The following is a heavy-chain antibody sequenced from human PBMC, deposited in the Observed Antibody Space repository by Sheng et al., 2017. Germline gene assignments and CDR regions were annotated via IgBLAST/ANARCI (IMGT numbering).Heavy chain of an antibody. CDR3: ARDRLDCSGGSCSDAFDI. V-gene: IGHV3-48*01. CDR1: GFTFSSYS. D-gene: IGHD2-15*01. J-gene: IGHJ3*02. CDR2: ISSSSSTI. Sequence: EVQLVESGGGLVQPGGSLRLSCAASGFTFSSYSMNWVRQAPGKGLEWVSYISSSSSTIYYADSVKGRFTISRDNAKNSLYLQMNSLRAEDTAVYYCARDRLDCSGGSCSDAFDIWGQGTMVTVSS.